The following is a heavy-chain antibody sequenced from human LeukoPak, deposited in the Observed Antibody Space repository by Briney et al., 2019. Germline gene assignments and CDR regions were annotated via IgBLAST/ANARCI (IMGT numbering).Heavy chain of an antibody. D-gene: IGHD5-18*01. CDR2: INPNSGGT. J-gene: IGHJ4*02. V-gene: IGHV1-2*02. CDR3: ARDREYSYGYSY. CDR1: GYTFTGYY. Sequence: ASVKVSCKASGYTFTGYYMHWVRQAPGQGLEWMGWINPNSGGTNYAQKFQVRVTMTRDTSISTAYMELSRLRSDDTAVYYCARDREYSYGYSYWGQGTLVTVSS.